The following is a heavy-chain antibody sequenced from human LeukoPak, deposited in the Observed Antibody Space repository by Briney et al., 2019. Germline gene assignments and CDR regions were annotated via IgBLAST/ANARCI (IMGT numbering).Heavy chain of an antibody. V-gene: IGHV1-2*02. CDR1: VYTFTVYY. CDR2: INPNSGGT. D-gene: IGHD3-3*01. J-gene: IGHJ6*02. Sequence: ASVTASRTASVYTFTVYYIHRGRPAPGQRLEWMGWINPNSGGTNYAQKFQGRVTMTRDTSISTAYMDLSRLRSDHTAVYYCARDAYDFWSGYYFPNYYYYGMDVWGQGATVTVSS. CDR3: ARDAYDFWSGYYFPNYYYYGMDV.